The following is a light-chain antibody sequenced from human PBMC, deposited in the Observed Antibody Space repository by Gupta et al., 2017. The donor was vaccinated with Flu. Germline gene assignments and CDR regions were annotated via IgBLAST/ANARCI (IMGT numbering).Light chain of an antibody. Sequence: SYLLTHPPSASVAPAQTARITCGGNNIGSNSVHWYQQKPGPAPVLVVYDESDRPSGIPERFSGSTSGTTATLTITRVEAGDEADYYCQAWDSSRDHPVVFGGGTKLTVL. V-gene: IGLV3-21*02. CDR2: DES. CDR3: QAWDSSRDHPVV. CDR1: NIGSNS. J-gene: IGLJ3*02.